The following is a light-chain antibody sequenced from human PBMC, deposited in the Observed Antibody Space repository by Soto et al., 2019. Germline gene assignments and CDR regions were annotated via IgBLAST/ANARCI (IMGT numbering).Light chain of an antibody. V-gene: IGLV2-23*02. CDR2: DVS. Sequence: VSWYQQHPGKAPKLMIYDVSNRPSGVSNRFSGSKSGNTASLTISGLQAEDEADYYCCSYAGSSTSYVFGTGTKVTVL. CDR3: CSYAGSSTSYV. J-gene: IGLJ1*01.